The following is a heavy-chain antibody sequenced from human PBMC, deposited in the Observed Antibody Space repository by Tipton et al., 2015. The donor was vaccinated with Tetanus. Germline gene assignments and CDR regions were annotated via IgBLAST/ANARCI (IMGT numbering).Heavy chain of an antibody. Sequence: QLVQSGAEVKKPGASVKVSCKASGYTFTGYYIHWVRQAPGQGLEWMGWIDPDTGDTNYAQKFQGRVTMARDTSISTAYVELSRLRSGDTAVYYCARKGSRRDGYNYFDYWGQGTLVTFSS. CDR2: IDPDTGDT. D-gene: IGHD5-24*01. CDR3: ARKGSRRDGYNYFDY. CDR1: GYTFTGYY. J-gene: IGHJ4*02. V-gene: IGHV1-2*02.